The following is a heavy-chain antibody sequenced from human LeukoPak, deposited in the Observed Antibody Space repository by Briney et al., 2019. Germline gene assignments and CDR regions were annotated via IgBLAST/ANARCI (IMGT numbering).Heavy chain of an antibody. CDR2: IRPSGGNT. V-gene: IGHV3-23*01. CDR1: GFSFSSYA. Sequence: GGSLRLSCAASGFSFSSYAMTWVRQAPGKGLEWVSSIRPSGGNTYYADSVQGRFTISRDDSKNTLYLQMDSLRAEDTAVYYCAKGLAWSSSAYPVGGGYWGQGTLVTVSS. CDR3: AKGLAWSSSAYPVGGGY. J-gene: IGHJ4*02. D-gene: IGHD2-2*01.